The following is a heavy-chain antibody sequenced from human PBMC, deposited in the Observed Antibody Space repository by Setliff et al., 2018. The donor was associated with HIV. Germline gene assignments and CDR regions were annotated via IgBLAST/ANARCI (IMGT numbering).Heavy chain of an antibody. CDR3: TKDHLSGWASDC. J-gene: IGHJ4*02. CDR2: IKQDGSEE. Sequence: PGGSLRLSCAASGFTFSTYWMIWVRQAPGKGLEWVAKIKQDGSEEYHVDSVKGRFTISRDNAKNSVYLQMNSLRVEDTAMYYCTKDHLSGWASDCWGQGTLVTVSS. V-gene: IGHV3-7*01. CDR1: GFTFSTYW. D-gene: IGHD6-19*01.